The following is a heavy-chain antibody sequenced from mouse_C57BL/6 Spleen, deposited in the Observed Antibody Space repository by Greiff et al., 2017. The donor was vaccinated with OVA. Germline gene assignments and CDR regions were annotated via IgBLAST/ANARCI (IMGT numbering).Heavy chain of an antibody. V-gene: IGHV5-17*01. CDR1: GFTFSDYG. CDR3: AAIGNWYFDV. J-gene: IGHJ1*03. CDR2: ISSGSSTI. Sequence: EVQLVESGGGLVKPGGSLKLSCAASGFTFSDYGMHWVRQAPEKGLEWVAYISSGSSTIYYADTVKGRFTISRDNAKNTLFLQMTSLRSEDTAMYYCAAIGNWYFDVWGTGTTVTVSS. D-gene: IGHD4-1*01.